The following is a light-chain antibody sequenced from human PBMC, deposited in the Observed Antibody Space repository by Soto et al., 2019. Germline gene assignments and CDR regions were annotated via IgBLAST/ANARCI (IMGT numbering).Light chain of an antibody. J-gene: IGKJ1*01. V-gene: IGKV1-5*01. CDR3: QQYNSYSQT. CDR1: QSVSSW. CDR2: DAS. Sequence: IQMTKLPSTRSAPVGGRVSISCRASQSVSSWLARYQQKPGKAPKLLIYDASGLESGVPSRFSGSGSGTEFTLTISSLQPDDFATYYCQQYNSYSQTFGQGTKVDI.